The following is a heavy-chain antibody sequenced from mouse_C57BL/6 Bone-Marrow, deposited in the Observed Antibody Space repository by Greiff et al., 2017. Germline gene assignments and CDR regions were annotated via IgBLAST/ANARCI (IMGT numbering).Heavy chain of an antibody. CDR2: IYPRSGNT. CDR1: GYTFTSYG. J-gene: IGHJ4*01. V-gene: IGHV1-81*01. Sequence: QVQLQQSGAELARPGASVKLSCKASGYTFTSYGISWVKQRTGQGLEWIGEIYPRSGNTYYNEKFKGKATLTADKSSSTAYMELRSLTSEDSAVYFCARRRRAMDDWGQGTSVTVSS. CDR3: ARRRRAMDD.